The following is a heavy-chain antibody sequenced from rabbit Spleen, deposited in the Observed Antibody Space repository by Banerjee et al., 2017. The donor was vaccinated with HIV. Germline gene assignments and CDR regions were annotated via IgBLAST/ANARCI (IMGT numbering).Heavy chain of an antibody. J-gene: IGHJ6*01. Sequence: QSLEESGGGLVKPGTSLTLTCKASGFSFNSGSDMCWVRQAPGKGLEWIACIGVGGYSNAYYASWAKGRFTITRSTSLNTVTLQMTSLTAADTATYFCARGDRTSFSTYGMDLWGQGTLVTVS. CDR2: IGVGGYSNA. V-gene: IGHV1S40*01. CDR1: GFSFNSGSD. D-gene: IGHD1-1*01. CDR3: ARGDRTSFSTYGMDL.